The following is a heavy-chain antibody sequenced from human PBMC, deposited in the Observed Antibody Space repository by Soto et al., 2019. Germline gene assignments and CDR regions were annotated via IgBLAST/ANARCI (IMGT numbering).Heavy chain of an antibody. CDR3: ARARYYYGSGSLTPLDY. V-gene: IGHV3-33*01. Sequence: SLRLSCAASGFTFSSYGMHWVRQAPGKGLEWVAVIWYDGSNKYYADSVKGRFTISRDNSKNTLYLQMNSLRAEDTAVYYCARARYYYGSGSLTPLDYWGQGTLVTVSS. CDR2: IWYDGSNK. J-gene: IGHJ4*02. CDR1: GFTFSSYG. D-gene: IGHD3-10*01.